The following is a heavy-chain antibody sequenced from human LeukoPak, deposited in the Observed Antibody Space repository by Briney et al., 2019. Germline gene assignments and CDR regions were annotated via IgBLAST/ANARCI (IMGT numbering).Heavy chain of an antibody. CDR2: ISGRGDPT. V-gene: IGHV3-23*01. CDR3: AKDRLTLDAFDV. Sequence: PGGSLRLSCAASGFTFSNYGTSWVRQAPGKGLEWVSGISGRGDPTYYADSVKGRFTISRDNSKNTLYLQMNSLRTEDTAVYYCAKDRLTLDAFDVWGQGTMVTVSS. CDR1: GFTFSNYG. J-gene: IGHJ3*01.